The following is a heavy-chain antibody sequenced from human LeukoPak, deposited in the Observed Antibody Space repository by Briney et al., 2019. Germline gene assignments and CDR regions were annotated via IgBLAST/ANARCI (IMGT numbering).Heavy chain of an antibody. J-gene: IGHJ5*02. V-gene: IGHV1-24*01. CDR1: GYTLTELS. Sequence: ASVKVSCKVSGYTLTELSMHWVRQAPGKGLEWMGGFDPEDGETIYAQKFQGRVTMTEDTSTDTAYMELSSLRSKDTAVYYCATVSLRSGSYETEGFDPWGQGTLVTVSS. CDR3: ATVSLRSGSYETEGFDP. D-gene: IGHD1-26*01. CDR2: FDPEDGET.